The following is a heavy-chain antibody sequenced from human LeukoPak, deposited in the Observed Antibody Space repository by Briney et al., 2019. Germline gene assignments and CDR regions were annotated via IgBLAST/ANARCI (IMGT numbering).Heavy chain of an antibody. CDR3: AREAKESSGMDV. CDR1: GFTFSNYA. CDR2: ISSTGGNT. V-gene: IGHV3-64*04. J-gene: IGHJ6*04. Sequence: GGSLRLSCSASGFTFSNYAMHWVRQAPGKGLEFVSGISSTGGNTNYPDSVKDRFSISRDNSKNTLYLQMTSLRADDTAVYYCAREAKESSGMDVWGKGTTVTVSS.